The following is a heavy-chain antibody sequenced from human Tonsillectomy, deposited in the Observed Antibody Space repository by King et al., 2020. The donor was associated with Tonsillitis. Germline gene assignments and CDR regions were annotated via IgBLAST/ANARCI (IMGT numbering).Heavy chain of an antibody. V-gene: IGHV3-23*04. Sequence: VQLVESGGGLVQPGGSLRLSCAASGFTFSSYAMSWVRQAPGKGLEWVSAISGSGGSTYYADSVKGRFTISRDNSKNTLYLQMNSLRAEDTAVYYCAKAADSYSGSFGLWHFDLWGRGTLVTVSS. CDR2: ISGSGGST. CDR1: GFTFSSYA. CDR3: AKAADSYSGSFGLWHFDL. D-gene: IGHD1-26*01. J-gene: IGHJ2*01.